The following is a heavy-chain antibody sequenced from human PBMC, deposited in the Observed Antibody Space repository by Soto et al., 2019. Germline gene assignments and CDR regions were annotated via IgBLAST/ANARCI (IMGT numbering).Heavy chain of an antibody. D-gene: IGHD3-22*01. CDR3: ARGSDYDTY. V-gene: IGHV4-30-2*05. Sequence: SETLSLTCAVSGGSISSGGYSWSWIRQPPAKGLEWIGYIYYSGSTYYNPSLKSRVTISVDTSKNQFSLKLSSVTAADTAVYYCARGSDYDTYWGQGTLVTVSS. CDR2: IYYSGST. J-gene: IGHJ4*02. CDR1: GGSISSGGYS.